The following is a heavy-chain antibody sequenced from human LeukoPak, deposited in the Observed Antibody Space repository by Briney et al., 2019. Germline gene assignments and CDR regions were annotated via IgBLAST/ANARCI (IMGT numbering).Heavy chain of an antibody. J-gene: IGHJ5*02. CDR2: IRYAGGET. V-gene: IGHV3-30*02. D-gene: IGHD3-10*01. Sequence: GGSLRLSCAASGFTFDSYGFHWVRQAPGKGLEWVAFIRYAGGETFYADSVKGRFTISRDNSKNTLFLQMNSLRVGDTATYYCAKDLIRDVWFGESWGQGTLVTVSS. CDR1: GFTFDSYG. CDR3: AKDLIRDVWFGES.